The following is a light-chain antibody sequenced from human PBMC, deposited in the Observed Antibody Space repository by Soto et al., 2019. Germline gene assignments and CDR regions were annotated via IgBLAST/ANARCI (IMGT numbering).Light chain of an antibody. CDR1: QSVSSN. J-gene: IGKJ2*01. Sequence: EIVMMQSPATLSVSPGGRATLSCRASQSVSSNVAWYQQKPGQAPRLLIYDASTRATAIPARFSGSGSGTEFTLTISSLQSEDSAVYYCHQYNNWPPKYTFGKGTKLEIK. CDR2: DAS. V-gene: IGKV3-15*01. CDR3: HQYNNWPPKYT.